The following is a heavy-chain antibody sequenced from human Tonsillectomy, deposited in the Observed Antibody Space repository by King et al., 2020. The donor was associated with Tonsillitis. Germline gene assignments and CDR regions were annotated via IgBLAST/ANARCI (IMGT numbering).Heavy chain of an antibody. V-gene: IGHV3-23*03. J-gene: IGHJ5*02. CDR2: IYSGGSST. Sequence: VQLVESGGGLVQPGGSLRLSCAASGFTFSSYAMSWVRQAPGKGLEWVSVIYSGGSSTYYADSVKGRFTISRDNSKNTLYLQMNSLRAEDTAVYYCAKDSGSGENWFDPWGQGTLVTGSS. D-gene: IGHD3-16*01. CDR3: AKDSGSGENWFDP. CDR1: GFTFSSYA.